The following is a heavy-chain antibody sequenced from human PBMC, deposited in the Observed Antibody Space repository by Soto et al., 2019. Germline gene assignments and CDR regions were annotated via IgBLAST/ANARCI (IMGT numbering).Heavy chain of an antibody. CDR1: GGSISSSSYY. D-gene: IGHD6-19*01. V-gene: IGHV4-39*01. CDR3: ARRSGTSSSGWYKIDY. CDR2: IYYSGST. Sequence: SETLSLTCTVSGGSISSSSYYWGWIRQPPGKGLEWIGSIYYSGSTYYNPSLKSRVTISVDTSKNQFSLKLSSVTAADTAVYYCARRSGTSSSGWYKIDYWGQGTLVTVSS. J-gene: IGHJ4*02.